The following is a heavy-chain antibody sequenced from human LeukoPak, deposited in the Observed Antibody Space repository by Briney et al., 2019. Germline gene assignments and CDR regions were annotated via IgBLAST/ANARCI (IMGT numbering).Heavy chain of an antibody. J-gene: IGHJ3*02. Sequence: PSETLSLTCTVSGGSISSYYWSWIRRPAGKGLEWIGRIYTSGSTNYNPSLKSRVTMSVDTSKNQFSLKLSSVTAADTAVYYCARDRGYHAAGGYDAFDIWGQGTMVTVSS. CDR1: GGSISSYY. CDR3: ARDRGYHAAGGYDAFDI. V-gene: IGHV4-4*07. D-gene: IGHD6-13*01. CDR2: IYTSGST.